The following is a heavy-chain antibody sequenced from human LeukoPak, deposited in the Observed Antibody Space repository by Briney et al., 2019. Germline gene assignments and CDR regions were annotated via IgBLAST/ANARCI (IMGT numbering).Heavy chain of an antibody. D-gene: IGHD2-2*01. CDR2: INDSGST. V-gene: IGHV4-34*01. J-gene: IGHJ4*02. Sequence: SETLSLTCAVSGGAFSNYFWTGIRQPPGKGLEWIAEINDSGSTNSNSSLRSRVAISLDTSKNQFSLRLTSVTAADTAVYYCARGQYCSTTTCYSARRYFDFWGQGTLVTVSS. CDR1: GGAFSNYF. CDR3: ARGQYCSTTTCYSARRYFDF.